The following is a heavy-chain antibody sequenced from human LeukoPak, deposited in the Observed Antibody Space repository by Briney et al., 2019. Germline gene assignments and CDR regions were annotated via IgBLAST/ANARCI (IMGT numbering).Heavy chain of an antibody. J-gene: IGHJ4*02. CDR1: GFTFSSYA. CDR2: ISGSGGST. Sequence: GGSLRLSCAASGFTFSSYAMNWVRQAPGKGLEWVSAISGSGGSTYYADSVKGRFTISRDNSKNTLYLQMNSLRAEDTAVYYCAKNGKVGVTMVRGTLDYWGQGTLVTVSS. V-gene: IGHV3-23*01. D-gene: IGHD3-10*01. CDR3: AKNGKVGVTMVRGTLDY.